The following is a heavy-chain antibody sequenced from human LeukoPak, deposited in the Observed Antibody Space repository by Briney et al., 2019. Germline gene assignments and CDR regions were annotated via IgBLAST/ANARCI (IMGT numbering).Heavy chain of an antibody. V-gene: IGHV1-18*01. J-gene: IGHJ5*02. Sequence: GASVKVSCKASGYTFTSYGISWGPQAPGQGLEWMEWISAYNGNTNYAQKLQGRVTMTTYTSTITAYMEMSSLTSEDPATYYCARATDYTDAWFDHWGQGTLVTVSS. CDR2: ISAYNGNT. CDR1: GYTFTSYG. D-gene: IGHD4-11*01. CDR3: ARATDYTDAWFDH.